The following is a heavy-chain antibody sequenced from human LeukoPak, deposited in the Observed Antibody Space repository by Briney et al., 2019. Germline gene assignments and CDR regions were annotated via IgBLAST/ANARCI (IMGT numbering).Heavy chain of an antibody. CDR3: AKEPQSDPCFDY. J-gene: IGHJ4*02. Sequence: SGGSLRLSCAVSGFTFSDHYMSWVRQAPGKGLEWVSGISGSGGSTYYADSVKGRFTISRDNSKNTLYLQMNSLRAEDTAVYYCAKEPQSDPCFDYWGQGTLVTVSS. V-gene: IGHV3-23*01. CDR2: ISGSGGST. CDR1: GFTFSDHY.